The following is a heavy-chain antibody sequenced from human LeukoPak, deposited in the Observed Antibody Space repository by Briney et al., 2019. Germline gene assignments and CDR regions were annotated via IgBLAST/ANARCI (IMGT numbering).Heavy chain of an antibody. Sequence: GASLQISCKGSGYSFTSYWIGWVRQMPGKGLECMGIIYPGDSDTRYSPSFQGQVTISADKSISTAYLQWSSLKASDTAMYYCARHVEMTTSTGSSNWFDPWGQGTLVTVSS. V-gene: IGHV5-51*01. CDR1: GYSFTSYW. D-gene: IGHD5-24*01. CDR2: IYPGDSDT. J-gene: IGHJ5*02. CDR3: ARHVEMTTSTGSSNWFDP.